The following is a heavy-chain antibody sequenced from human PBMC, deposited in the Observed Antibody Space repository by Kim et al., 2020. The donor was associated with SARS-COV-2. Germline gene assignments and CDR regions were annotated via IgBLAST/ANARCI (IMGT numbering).Heavy chain of an antibody. Sequence: GGSLRLSCAASGFTFSSHAMNWVRQAPGKGLEWVSAITGSGGNTFYADSVKGRFTISRDNSQNTLYLHMNSLRAEDTAVFYCVVGRIGTAGQLAYWGLGTLVSVSS. J-gene: IGHJ4*02. CDR3: VVGRIGTAGQLAY. D-gene: IGHD6-13*01. CDR1: GFTFSSHA. CDR2: ITGSGGNT. V-gene: IGHV3-23*01.